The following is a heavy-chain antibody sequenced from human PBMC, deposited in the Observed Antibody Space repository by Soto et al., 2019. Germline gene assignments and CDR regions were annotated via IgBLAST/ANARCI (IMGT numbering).Heavy chain of an antibody. CDR2: VDGEGSGT. J-gene: IGHJ4*02. D-gene: IGHD1-26*01. Sequence: EVQLVESGGGLVQPGGSLRLSCAASGFTFTNSWMHWFRQAPGKGLEWVARVDGEGSGTSYAESVKGRFTISRDNAKNTLSLQMNSRRAEDTAVYYWGSVFEYWGRGTMVTVSS. CDR1: GFTFTNSW. CDR3: GSVFEY. V-gene: IGHV3-74*01.